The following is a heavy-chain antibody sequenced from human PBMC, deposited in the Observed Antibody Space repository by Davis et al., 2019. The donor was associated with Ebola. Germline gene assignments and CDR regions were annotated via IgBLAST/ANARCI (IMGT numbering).Heavy chain of an antibody. CDR1: GYTFTSYG. CDR2: ISAYNGNT. CDR3: ARGGDSSSRYYYYGMDV. Sequence: ASVKVSCKASGYTFTSYGISWVRQAPGQGLEWMGWISAYNGNTNYAQKLQGRVTMTTDTSTSTAYMELRSLRSDDTAVYYCARGGDSSSRYYYYGMDVWGQGTTVTVSS. D-gene: IGHD6-6*01. J-gene: IGHJ6*02. V-gene: IGHV1-18*01.